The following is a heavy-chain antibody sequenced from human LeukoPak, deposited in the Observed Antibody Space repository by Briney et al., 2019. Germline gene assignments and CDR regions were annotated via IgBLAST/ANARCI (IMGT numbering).Heavy chain of an antibody. CDR2: IYYSGST. Sequence: SETLSLTCTVSGGSISSSSYYWGWIRQPPGKGLEWIGSIYYSGSTYYNPSLKSRVTISVDTSKNQFSLKLSSVTAADTAVYYCARGANSWYRWGQGTLVTVSS. D-gene: IGHD4/OR15-4a*01. CDR1: GGSISSSSYY. J-gene: IGHJ5*02. V-gene: IGHV4-39*01. CDR3: ARGANSWYR.